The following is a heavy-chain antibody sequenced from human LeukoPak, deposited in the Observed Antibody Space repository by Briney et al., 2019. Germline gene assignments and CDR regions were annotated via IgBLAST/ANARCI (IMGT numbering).Heavy chain of an antibody. V-gene: IGHV4-39*07. CDR1: GGSINSGSYY. J-gene: IGHJ4*02. Sequence: PSETLSLTCTVSGGSINSGSYYWSWIRQPPGKGLEWIGEINHSGSTNYNPSLKSRVTISVDTSKNQFSLKLSSVTAADTAVYYCARSTAMVFDYWGQGTLVTVSS. D-gene: IGHD5-18*01. CDR2: INHSGST. CDR3: ARSTAMVFDY.